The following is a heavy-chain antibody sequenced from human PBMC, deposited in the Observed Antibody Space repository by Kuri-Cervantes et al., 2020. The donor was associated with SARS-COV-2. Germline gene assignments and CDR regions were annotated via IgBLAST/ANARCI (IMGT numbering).Heavy chain of an antibody. CDR1: GFAFSSYG. V-gene: IGHV3-23*01. Sequence: LSLTCAASGFAFSSYGMHWVRQAPGKGLEWVSAISGSGGSTYYADSVKGRFTISRDNSKNTLYLQMNSLRAEDTAVYYCARDGIAVAGREQNFDYWGQGTLVTVSS. CDR3: ARDGIAVAGREQNFDY. J-gene: IGHJ4*02. CDR2: ISGSGGST. D-gene: IGHD6-19*01.